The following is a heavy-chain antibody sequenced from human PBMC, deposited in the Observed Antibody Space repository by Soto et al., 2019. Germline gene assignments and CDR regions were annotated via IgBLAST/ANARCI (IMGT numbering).Heavy chain of an antibody. CDR3: ARDNGYSYGAGRVDY. D-gene: IGHD5-18*01. J-gene: IGHJ4*02. CDR1: GYTFTSYA. V-gene: IGHV1-3*01. CDR2: INAGNGNT. Sequence: ASVKVSCKASGYTFTSYAMHWVRQAPGQRLEWMGWINAGNGNTKYSQKFQGRVTITRDTSASTAYMELSSLRSEDTAVYYCARDNGYSYGAGRVDYWGQGTLVTVSS.